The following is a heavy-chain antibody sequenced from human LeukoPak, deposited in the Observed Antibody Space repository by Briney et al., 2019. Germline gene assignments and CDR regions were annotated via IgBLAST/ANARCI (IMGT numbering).Heavy chain of an antibody. D-gene: IGHD5-12*01. CDR1: GGSISSSSYY. J-gene: IGHJ4*02. CDR2: IYYSGST. V-gene: IGHV4-39*01. Sequence: SETLSLTCTVSGGSISSSSYYWGWIRQPPGKGLEWIGSIYYSGSTYYNPSLKSRGTISVDTSKNEFSLKLSSVAAADTAVYYCASPGATITPYYFDYWGQGTLVTVSS. CDR3: ASPGATITPYYFDY.